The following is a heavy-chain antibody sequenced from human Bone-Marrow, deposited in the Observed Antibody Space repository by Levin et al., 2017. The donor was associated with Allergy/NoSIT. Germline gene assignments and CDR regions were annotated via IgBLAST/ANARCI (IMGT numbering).Heavy chain of an antibody. CDR3: ARDGRHGMDV. CDR2: IGIAGDT. V-gene: IGHV3-13*04. J-gene: IGHJ6*02. Sequence: GGSLRLSCAASGFTFSEYDMHWIRQAPGKGLEWVSAIGIAGDTHYPGSVKGRFIISRENGKNSLYLQMSSLRAEDTAVYDCARDGRHGMDVWGQGTKVIVSS. CDR1: GFTFSEYD.